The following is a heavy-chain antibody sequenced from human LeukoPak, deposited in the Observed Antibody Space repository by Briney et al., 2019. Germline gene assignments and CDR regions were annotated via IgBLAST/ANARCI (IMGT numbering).Heavy chain of an antibody. D-gene: IGHD3-10*01. CDR2: ISAYNGYT. CDR3: TTDSGRSYFYFNF. J-gene: IGHJ4*02. V-gene: IGHV1-18*01. CDR1: GYTFTNYG. Sequence: ASVKVSCKASGYTFTNYGFSWVRQAPGQGLEWMGWISAYNGYTDYAQKFQFRVTMTTDTSTSTAYMELRSLTSDDTAVYFCTTDSGRSYFYFNFWGQGTLVTVSS.